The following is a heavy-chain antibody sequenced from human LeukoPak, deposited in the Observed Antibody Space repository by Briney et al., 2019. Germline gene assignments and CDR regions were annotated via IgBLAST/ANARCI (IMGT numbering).Heavy chain of an antibody. CDR1: GFPVSDNY. V-gene: IGHV3-66*01. D-gene: IGHD5-18*01. CDR3: ARDPGYNYGFDY. CDR2: IYSDGTT. Sequence: GGSLRLSCAASGFPVSDNYMSWVRQAPGKGLEWVSIIYSDGTTYYADSVKGRFTISRDNSKNSLYLRMNSLRAEDTAVYYCARDPGYNYGFDYWGQGTLVTVSS. J-gene: IGHJ4*02.